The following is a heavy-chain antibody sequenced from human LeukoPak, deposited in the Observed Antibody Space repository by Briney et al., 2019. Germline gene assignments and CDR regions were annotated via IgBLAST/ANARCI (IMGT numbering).Heavy chain of an antibody. CDR2: MYSGGTT. V-gene: IGHV3-66*01. J-gene: IGHJ4*02. Sequence: GGSLRLSCTGSGFTVSSSYMSRVRQTPGKGLEWVSVMYSGGTTYYADSVKGRFTISRDSSKNTVNLQMNSLRAEDTAVYYCARDRRDGYCLGHWGQGTLVTVSS. CDR1: GFTVSSSY. CDR3: ARDRRDGYCLGH. D-gene: IGHD5-24*01.